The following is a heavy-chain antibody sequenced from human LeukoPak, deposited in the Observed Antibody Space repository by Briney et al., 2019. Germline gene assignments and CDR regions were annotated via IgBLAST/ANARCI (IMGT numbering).Heavy chain of an antibody. D-gene: IGHD6-19*01. CDR1: GYTLTELS. J-gene: IGHJ3*02. CDR2: FDPEDGET. Sequence: ASVKVSCKVSGYTLTELSMHWVRQAPGKGLEWMGSFDPEDGETIYAQKFQGRVTMTEDTSTDTAYMELSSLRSEDTAVYYCATGCPYSSGWCKNDAFDIWGQGTMVTVSS. V-gene: IGHV1-24*01. CDR3: ATGCPYSSGWCKNDAFDI.